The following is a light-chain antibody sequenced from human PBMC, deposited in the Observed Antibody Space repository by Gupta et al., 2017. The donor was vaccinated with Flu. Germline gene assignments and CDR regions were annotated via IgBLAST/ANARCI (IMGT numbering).Light chain of an antibody. J-gene: IGKJ4*01. CDR2: AAS. V-gene: IGKV1-39*01. CDR1: QSISTY. Sequence: EILLTQSPSSLSASVGDRATITCRASQSISTYLNWYQQKSEKAPNLLIYAASTLRSGVPSRFSGSGAGTEFTLTISSLQPEEFSTDYCQQSYSTPPTTFGEGTKVEIK. CDR3: QQSYSTPPTT.